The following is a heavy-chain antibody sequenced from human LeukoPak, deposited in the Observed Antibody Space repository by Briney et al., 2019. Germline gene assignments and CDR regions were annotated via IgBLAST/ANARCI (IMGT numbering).Heavy chain of an antibody. CDR3: ARLGVVGATRAYFDY. Sequence: GESLKISCKGSGYSFTSYWIGWVRQMPGKGLEWMGIIYPGDSDTRYSPSFQGQVTISADKSISTAYLQWSSLKASDTAMYHCARLGVVGATRAYFDYWGQGTLVTVSS. CDR1: GYSFTSYW. D-gene: IGHD1-26*01. J-gene: IGHJ4*02. V-gene: IGHV5-51*03. CDR2: IYPGDSDT.